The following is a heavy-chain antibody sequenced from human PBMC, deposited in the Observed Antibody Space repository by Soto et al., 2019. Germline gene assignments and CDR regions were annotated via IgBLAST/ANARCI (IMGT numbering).Heavy chain of an antibody. D-gene: IGHD4-17*01. Sequence: PSETLSLTCTVSGGSISNGGYYWSWIRQHPGKGLEWIGYIYYSGSTYYNPSLKSRVTISVDTSKNQFSLKLSSVTAADTAVYYCARGQKDYGDYPNGFDPWGQGTLVTGSS. J-gene: IGHJ5*02. CDR3: ARGQKDYGDYPNGFDP. CDR1: GGSISNGGYY. CDR2: IYYSGST. V-gene: IGHV4-31*03.